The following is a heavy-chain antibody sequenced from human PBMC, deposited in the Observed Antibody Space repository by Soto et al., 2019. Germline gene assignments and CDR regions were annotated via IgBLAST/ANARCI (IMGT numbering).Heavy chain of an antibody. Sequence: ASVKVSCKASGGTFSSYAISWVRQAPGQGLEWMGGIIPIFGTANYAQKFQGRVTITADESTSTAYMELSSLRSEDTAVYYCARDGESSGSPFDYWSQGTLVTVSS. CDR3: ARDGESSGSPFDY. CDR1: GGTFSSYA. D-gene: IGHD1-26*01. CDR2: IIPIFGTA. V-gene: IGHV1-69*13. J-gene: IGHJ4*02.